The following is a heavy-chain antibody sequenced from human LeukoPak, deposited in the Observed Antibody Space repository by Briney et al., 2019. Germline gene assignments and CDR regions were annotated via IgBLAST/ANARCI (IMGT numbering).Heavy chain of an antibody. J-gene: IGHJ4*02. CDR1: GFTFRSYG. CDR2: IWYDGSNK. Sequence: GGSLRLSCAASGFTFRSYGMHWVRQAPGKGLEWVAVIWYDGSNKYYADSVKGRFTVSRDNSKNTLYLQMNSLRAEDTAVYYCATAVASSSGWYADYWGQGTLVTVSS. V-gene: IGHV3-33*01. D-gene: IGHD6-19*01. CDR3: ATAVASSSGWYADY.